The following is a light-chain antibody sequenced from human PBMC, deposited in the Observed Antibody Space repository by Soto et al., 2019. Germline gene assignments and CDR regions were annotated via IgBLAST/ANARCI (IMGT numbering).Light chain of an antibody. CDR2: SAS. V-gene: IGKV1-12*01. J-gene: IGKJ5*01. CDR3: QQALRFPVI. Sequence: DIQMTQSPSSLSASVEDRVIITCRASQSIGIRLSWYQQKPGKAPKILIFSASNLGRGVPSRFSGSGSGTDFTLSISSLQPEDFATYYCQQALRFPVIFGQGTRLEIK. CDR1: QSIGIR.